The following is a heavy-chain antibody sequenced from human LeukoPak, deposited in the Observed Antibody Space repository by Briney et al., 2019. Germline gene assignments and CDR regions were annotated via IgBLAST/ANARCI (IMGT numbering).Heavy chain of an antibody. CDR1: GFTFSSYE. CDR3: AKAYYDSSGYYYKGAFDI. V-gene: IGHV3-23*01. D-gene: IGHD3-22*01. J-gene: IGHJ3*02. Sequence: GGSLRLSCAASGFTFSSYEMNWVRQAPGKGLEWVSAISGSGGSTYYADSVKGRFTISRDNSKNTLYLQMNSLRAEDTAVYYCAKAYYDSSGYYYKGAFDIWGQGTMVTVSS. CDR2: ISGSGGST.